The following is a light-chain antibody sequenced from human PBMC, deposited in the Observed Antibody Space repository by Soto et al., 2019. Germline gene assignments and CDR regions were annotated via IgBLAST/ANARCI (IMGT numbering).Light chain of an antibody. J-gene: IGLJ2*01. CDR2: DTA. CDR3: AAWDDSLNGPV. CDR1: STNIGIND. Sequence: QSVLTQPPSASGTPGQRVTMSCTGSSTNIGINDVHWYRQLPAGTPQILIYDTAKRATAVPDRFSLSRSGTSASLTLSGLHSDDGAEYHCAAWDDSLNGPVFGGGTKLTVL. V-gene: IGLV1-44*01.